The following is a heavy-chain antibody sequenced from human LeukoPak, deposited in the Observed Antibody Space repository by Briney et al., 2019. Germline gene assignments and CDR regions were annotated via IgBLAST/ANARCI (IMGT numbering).Heavy chain of an antibody. D-gene: IGHD4-17*01. CDR2: INPSGGST. CDR1: GYTFTSYY. J-gene: IGHJ4*02. Sequence: ASVKVSCKASGYTFTSYYMHWVRQAPGQGLEWMGIINPSGGSTSYAQKFQGRVTMTRDMSTSTVYMELSSLGSEDTAVYYCARTHTVTGPIGNSGGYYFDYWGQGTLVTVSS. V-gene: IGHV1-46*01. CDR3: ARTHTVTGPIGNSGGYYFDY.